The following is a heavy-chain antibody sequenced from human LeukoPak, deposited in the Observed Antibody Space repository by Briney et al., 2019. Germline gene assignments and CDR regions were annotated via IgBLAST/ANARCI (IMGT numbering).Heavy chain of an antibody. CDR2: ISYDGSNK. CDR1: GFTFSSHA. D-gene: IGHD3-16*01. V-gene: IGHV3-30*04. Sequence: PGRSLRLSCAASGFTFSSHAMHWVRQAPGKGLERVAVISYDGSNKNYADSVKGRFTISRDNSKNTLYLQMNSLRAEDTAVYYCARDGGHYFDYWGQGTLVTVS. CDR3: ARDGGHYFDY. J-gene: IGHJ4*02.